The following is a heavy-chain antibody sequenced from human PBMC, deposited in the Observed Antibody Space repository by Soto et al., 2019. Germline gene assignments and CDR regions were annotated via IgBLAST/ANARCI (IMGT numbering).Heavy chain of an antibody. CDR3: ARPQRTIVGAMALDY. CDR2: ISAYNGNT. D-gene: IGHD1-26*01. J-gene: IGHJ4*02. V-gene: IGHV1-18*01. CDR1: GYTFTSYG. Sequence: ASVKVSCKASGYTFTSYGISWVRQAPGQGLEWMGWISAYNGNTNYAQKLQGRVTMTTDTSTSTAYMELRSLRSDDTAVYYCARPQRTIVGAMALDYWGQGTLVTVSS.